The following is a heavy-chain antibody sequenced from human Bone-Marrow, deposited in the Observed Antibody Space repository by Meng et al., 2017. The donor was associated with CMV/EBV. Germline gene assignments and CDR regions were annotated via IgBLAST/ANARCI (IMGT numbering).Heavy chain of an antibody. CDR2: INWNGGST. J-gene: IGHJ6*02. D-gene: IGHD3-3*01. Sequence: GESLKISCAASGFTFSSYAMSWVRQAPGKGLEWVSGINWNGGSTDYADSVKGRFTISRDNAKNSLYLQMNSLRAEDTAVYYCARGDFDFWSGYYTGAVYGMDVWGQGTTVTVSS. CDR3: ARGDFDFWSGYYTGAVYGMDV. V-gene: IGHV3-20*04. CDR1: GFTFSSYA.